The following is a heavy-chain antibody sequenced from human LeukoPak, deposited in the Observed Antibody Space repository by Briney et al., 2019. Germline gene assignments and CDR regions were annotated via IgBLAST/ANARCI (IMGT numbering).Heavy chain of an antibody. CDR1: GFNFGDYA. D-gene: IGHD5-24*01. Sequence: GGSLRLSCAASGFNFGDYAMHWVRQAPGKGLEWVSDINWSSKMVAYAASVKGRFTLSRDNAKNSLYLQMNSLRTEDTAFYFCAKGSLEMATVDFEFWGQGTLVTVSS. CDR2: INWSSKMV. V-gene: IGHV3-9*01. J-gene: IGHJ4*02. CDR3: AKGSLEMATVDFEF.